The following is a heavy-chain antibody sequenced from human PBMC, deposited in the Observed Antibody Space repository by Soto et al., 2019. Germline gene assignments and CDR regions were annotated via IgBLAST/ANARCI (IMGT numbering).Heavy chain of an antibody. CDR2: VIPVFNTS. D-gene: IGHD2-15*01. CDR3: ARDGNYYTSGEGHWFDP. J-gene: IGHJ5*02. V-gene: IGHV1-69*01. CDR1: GGAFGRYS. Sequence: QVQLEQSGPEVKRPGTSVKVSCKTSGGAFGRYSVSWVRQAPGQGLEWIGGVIPVFNTSNYSLKFQGRVAIFADVSTSTVFMELRSLRSEDTALYYCARDGNYYTSGEGHWFDPWGQGTLITVSP.